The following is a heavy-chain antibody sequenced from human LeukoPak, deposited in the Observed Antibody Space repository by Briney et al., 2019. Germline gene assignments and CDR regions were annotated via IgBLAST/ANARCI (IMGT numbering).Heavy chain of an antibody. V-gene: IGHV1-2*02. CDR3: ARGAAAGSNWFDP. CDR1: GYTFTGYY. D-gene: IGHD6-13*01. Sequence: ASVKVSCKASGYTFTGYYVHWVRQAPGQGLEWMGWINPNSGDTHFPQKFQGRVTMTRDTSISTAYMELSRLTSDDTAVYYCARGAAAGSNWFDPWGQGTLVAVSP. J-gene: IGHJ5*02. CDR2: INPNSGDT.